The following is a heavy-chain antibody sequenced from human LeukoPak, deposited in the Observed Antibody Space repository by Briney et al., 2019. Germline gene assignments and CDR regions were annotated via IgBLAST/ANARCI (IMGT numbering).Heavy chain of an antibody. V-gene: IGHV3-74*01. CDR2: INSDGSST. Sequence: GGSLRLSCAASGFTFSSYWMHWVRQAPGKGLVWVSRINSDGSSTSCADSVKGRFTISRDNAKNTLYLQMNSLRAEDTAVYYCARDSGSSYDFWSGYYNGYFDYWGQGTLVTVSS. CDR3: ARDSGSSYDFWSGYYNGYFDY. J-gene: IGHJ4*02. D-gene: IGHD3-3*01. CDR1: GFTFSSYW.